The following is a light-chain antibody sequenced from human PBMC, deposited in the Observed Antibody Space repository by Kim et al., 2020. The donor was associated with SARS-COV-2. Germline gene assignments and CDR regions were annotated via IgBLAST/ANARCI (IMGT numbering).Light chain of an antibody. CDR1: MSNIGNNF. Sequence: QSVLTQPASVSETPGQSVTISCSGSMSNIGNNFVYWYQQLPGAAPKLLVYRNHERPSGVPDRFSGSKSDTSASLAITGLRSADEADYYCASWDDGLNGPVFGGGTQLTVL. J-gene: IGLJ3*02. V-gene: IGLV1-47*01. CDR3: ASWDDGLNGPV. CDR2: RNH.